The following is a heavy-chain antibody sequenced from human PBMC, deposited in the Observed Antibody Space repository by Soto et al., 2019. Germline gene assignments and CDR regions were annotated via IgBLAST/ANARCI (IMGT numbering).Heavy chain of an antibody. J-gene: IGHJ1*01. CDR2: IHHSAST. CDR3: ATSFGWHAIDR. D-gene: IGHD6-19*01. V-gene: IGHV4-4*02. CDR1: SASIITEQR. Sequence: QMQLQESGPGLVKPSETLSLTCAVSSASIITEQRWTWVRQPPGKGLEWIGEIHHSASTNNNPSLRSXXTXSEXKYKNQFSLNLNSVTAADTALYYCATSFGWHAIDRWGQGTLVIVSS.